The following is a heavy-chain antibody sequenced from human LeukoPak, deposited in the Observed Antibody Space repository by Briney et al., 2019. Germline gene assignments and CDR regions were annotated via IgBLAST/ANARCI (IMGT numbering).Heavy chain of an antibody. CDR3: ASYRAPYYYDSSGDFDY. J-gene: IGHJ4*02. V-gene: IGHV3-48*02. Sequence: GGSLRLSCAASGFTFSSYSMNWVRQAPGKGLEWGSYISSSSSTIYYADSVKGRFTISRDNAKNSLYLQMNSLRDEDTAVYYCASYRAPYYYDSSGDFDYWGQGTLVTVSS. CDR1: GFTFSSYS. D-gene: IGHD3-22*01. CDR2: ISSSSSTI.